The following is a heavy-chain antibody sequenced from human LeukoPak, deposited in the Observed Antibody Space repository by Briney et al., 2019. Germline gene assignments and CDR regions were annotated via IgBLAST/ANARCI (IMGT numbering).Heavy chain of an antibody. CDR1: GFTFSSYG. D-gene: IGHD6-13*01. V-gene: IGHV3-30*02. CDR3: AFIPGGEQQPPDY. J-gene: IGHJ4*02. CDR2: IRYDGSNK. Sequence: GGSLRLSCAASGFTFSSYGMHWVRQAPGKGLEWVAFIRYDGSNKYYADSVKGRFTISRDNSKNTLYLQMNSLRAEDTAVYYCAFIPGGEQQPPDYWGQGTLVTVSS.